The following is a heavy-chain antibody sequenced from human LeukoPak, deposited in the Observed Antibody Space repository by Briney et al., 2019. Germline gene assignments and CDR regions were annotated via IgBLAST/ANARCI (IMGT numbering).Heavy chain of an antibody. V-gene: IGHV4-4*07. CDR2: IYTSGST. Sequence: KPSXTLSLTCPVSGGSISSYYWSWIRQPAGKGLGWIGRIYTSGSTNYNPSLKSRVTVSVDTSKNQFSLKLSSVTAADTAVYYCAREGDDYGDYYFDYWGQGTLVTVPS. J-gene: IGHJ4*02. D-gene: IGHD4-17*01. CDR3: AREGDDYGDYYFDY. CDR1: GGSISSYY.